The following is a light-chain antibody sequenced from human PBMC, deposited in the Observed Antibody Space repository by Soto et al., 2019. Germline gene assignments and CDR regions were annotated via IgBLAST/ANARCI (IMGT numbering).Light chain of an antibody. V-gene: IGKV1-39*01. CDR1: QTIGSN. CDR2: DAS. J-gene: IGKJ2*01. CDR3: QQSYTTVYT. Sequence: DIQMTQSPSSLSAPVGDSFTITCRASQTIGSNLNWYRQKLGKAPTLLIYDASTPQSGVPSRFSGLGSGTDFALTITSLQPDDSATYYCQQSYTTVYTFGQGTKV.